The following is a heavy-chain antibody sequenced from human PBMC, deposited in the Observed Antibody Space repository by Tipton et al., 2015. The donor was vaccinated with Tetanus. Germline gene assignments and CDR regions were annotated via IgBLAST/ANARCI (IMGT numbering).Heavy chain of an antibody. Sequence: TLSLTCSVSGGSISTYYWSWIRQPPGKGLEWIGYIDYSGSTYYNPSLKSRVTISVDTSKNQFSLKLSSVTAADTAVYYCATLTTVVTPRWYFDLWGRGTQVTVSS. V-gene: IGHV4-59*04. CDR3: ATLTTVVTPRWYFDL. CDR2: IDYSGST. D-gene: IGHD4-23*01. CDR1: GGSISTYY. J-gene: IGHJ2*01.